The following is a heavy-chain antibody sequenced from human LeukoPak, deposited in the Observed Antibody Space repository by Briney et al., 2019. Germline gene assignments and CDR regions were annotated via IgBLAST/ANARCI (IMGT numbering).Heavy chain of an antibody. CDR2: IYSGGTT. Sequence: TGGSLRLSCAASGFTVSSNYMSWVRQAPGKGLEWVSVIYSGGTTYYADSVKGRFTISRDNSKNTLYLQMNSLRAEDTAVYYCAKDWCSSTSCYYDYWGQGTLVTVSS. V-gene: IGHV3-53*01. D-gene: IGHD2-2*01. CDR3: AKDWCSSTSCYYDY. J-gene: IGHJ4*02. CDR1: GFTVSSNY.